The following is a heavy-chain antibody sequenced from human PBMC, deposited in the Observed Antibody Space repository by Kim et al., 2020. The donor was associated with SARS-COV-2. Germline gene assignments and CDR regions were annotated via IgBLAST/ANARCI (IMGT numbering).Heavy chain of an antibody. D-gene: IGHD6-6*01. CDR1: GGSISSSSYY. J-gene: IGHJ6*02. CDR3: LGQQQSSSSSAVYYYGMDV. CDR2: IYYSGST. V-gene: IGHV4-39*01. Sequence: SETLSLTCTVSGGSISSSSYYWGWIRQPPGKGLEWIGSIYYSGSTYYNPSLKSRVTISVDTSKNQFSLKLSSVTAADTAVYYCLGQQQSSSSSAVYYYGMDVWGQGTTVTVSS.